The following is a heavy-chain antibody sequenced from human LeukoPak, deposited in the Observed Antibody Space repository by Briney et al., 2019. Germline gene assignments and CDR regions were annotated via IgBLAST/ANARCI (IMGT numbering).Heavy chain of an antibody. V-gene: IGHV1-69*05. J-gene: IGHJ4*02. D-gene: IGHD3-10*01. Sequence: VASVKVSCKASGGTFSSYAISWVRQAPGQGLEWMGGIIPIFGRANYAQKFQGRVTITTDESTSTAYMELSSLRSEDTAVYYCARDADYYGSGSPGTMVDYWGQGTLVTVSS. CDR3: ARDADYYGSGSPGTMVDY. CDR1: GGTFSSYA. CDR2: IIPIFGRA.